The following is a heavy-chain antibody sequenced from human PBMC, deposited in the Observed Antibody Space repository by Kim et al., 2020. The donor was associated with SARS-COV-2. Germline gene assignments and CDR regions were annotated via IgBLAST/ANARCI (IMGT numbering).Heavy chain of an antibody. CDR3: ARVRYDSTGYYFGAFDI. D-gene: IGHD3-22*01. Sequence: RKSRVTISVATSKNQFSLKLSSVTAADTAVYYCARVRYDSTGYYFGAFDIWGQGTMVTVSS. J-gene: IGHJ3*02. V-gene: IGHV4-59*01.